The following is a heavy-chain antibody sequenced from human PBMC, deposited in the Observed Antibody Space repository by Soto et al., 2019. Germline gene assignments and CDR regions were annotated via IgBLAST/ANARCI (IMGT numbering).Heavy chain of an antibody. D-gene: IGHD2-2*01. CDR2: IGSRGDST. CDR1: GFTFSSFA. V-gene: IGHV3-23*01. Sequence: EVQLLESGGGLVQPGGSLRLSCAASGFTFSSFAMSWVRQAPGKGLEWVSAIGSRGDSTYYADSVKGRFTISRDNSKNTLYLQMNCLSAKDTAVYYCAKDLSYVYNSCCPIHTWGQGTLVTVSS. J-gene: IGHJ5*02. CDR3: AKDLSYVYNSCCPIHT.